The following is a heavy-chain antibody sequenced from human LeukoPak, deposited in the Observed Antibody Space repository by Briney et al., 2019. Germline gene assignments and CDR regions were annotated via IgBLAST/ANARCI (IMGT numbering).Heavy chain of an antibody. CDR3: ARGEYQLLYNYYYYYYMDV. CDR2: IYYSGST. J-gene: IGHJ6*03. D-gene: IGHD2-2*02. CDR1: GGSISSYY. Sequence: PSETLSLTCTVSGGSISSYYWSLIRQPPGKGLEWIGYIYYSGSTNYNPSLKSRVTISVDTSKNQFSLKLSSVTAADTAVYYCARGEYQLLYNYYYYYYMDVWGKGTTVTVSS. V-gene: IGHV4-59*01.